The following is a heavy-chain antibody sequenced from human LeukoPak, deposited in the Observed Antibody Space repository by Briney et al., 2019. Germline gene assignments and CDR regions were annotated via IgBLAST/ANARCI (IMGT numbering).Heavy chain of an antibody. V-gene: IGHV1-2*04. CDR2: INPNSGGT. CDR3: ARGGGNYDILTGYYPFDY. J-gene: IGHJ4*02. CDR1: GYTLTGYY. D-gene: IGHD3-9*01. Sequence: GASVTVSCTASGYTLTGYYMHLVRQATGQGLEWMGWINPNSGGTNYAQKFQGWVTMTRDTSISTAYMELSRLRSTDTDVYYCARGGGNYDILTGYYPFDYWGQGTLVTVSS.